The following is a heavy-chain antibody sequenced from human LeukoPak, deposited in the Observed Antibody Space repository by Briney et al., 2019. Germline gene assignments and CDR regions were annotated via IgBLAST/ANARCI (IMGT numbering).Heavy chain of an antibody. J-gene: IGHJ4*02. V-gene: IGHV4-61*02. CDR2: IYTSENT. CDR1: GGSINSGSYF. CDR3: ARVGTRGYSEKPFDY. Sequence: PSETLSLTCTVSGGSINSGSYFWSWIRQPAGKGLEWIGRIYTSENTNYNPSLKSRVTISVDTSKNQFSLKLSSVTAADTAVYYCARVGTRGYSEKPFDYWGQGTLVTVSS. D-gene: IGHD5-12*01.